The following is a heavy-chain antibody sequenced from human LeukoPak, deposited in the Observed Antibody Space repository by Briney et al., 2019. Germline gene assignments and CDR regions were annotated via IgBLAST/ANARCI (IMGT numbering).Heavy chain of an antibody. J-gene: IGHJ6*03. D-gene: IGHD1-7*01. V-gene: IGHV3-21*04. CDR3: AKRRGLELLYYYYMDV. Sequence: GGSLRLSCAASGFTFSTYSMNWVRQAPGKGLEWVSSISTSSSYINYADSVKGRFTISRDNAKKSLHLQMNSLRAEDTAVYYCAKRRGLELLYYYYMDVWGKGTTVTVSS. CDR2: ISTSSSYI. CDR1: GFTFSTYS.